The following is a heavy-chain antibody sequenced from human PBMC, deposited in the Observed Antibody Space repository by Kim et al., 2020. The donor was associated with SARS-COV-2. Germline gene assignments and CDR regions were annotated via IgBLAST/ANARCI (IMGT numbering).Heavy chain of an antibody. CDR1: GFTFSNAW. Sequence: GGSLRLSCAASGFTFSNAWMSWVRQAPGKGLEWVGRIKSKTDGGTTDYAAPVKGRFTISRDDSKNTLYLQMNSLKTEDTAVYYCTTDASGPRSYPYYYGMDVWGQGTTVTVSS. D-gene: IGHD3-10*01. V-gene: IGHV3-15*01. CDR3: TTDASGPRSYPYYYGMDV. J-gene: IGHJ6*02. CDR2: IKSKTDGGTT.